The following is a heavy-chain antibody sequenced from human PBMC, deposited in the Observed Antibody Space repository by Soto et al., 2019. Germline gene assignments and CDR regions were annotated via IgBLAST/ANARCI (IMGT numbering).Heavy chain of an antibody. D-gene: IGHD3-10*01. CDR3: ARGRKDYYGSGSYSRLDY. CDR1: GYTFTSDG. CDR2: ISAYNGNT. J-gene: IGHJ4*02. V-gene: IGHV1-18*01. Sequence: GVPVNGYCKASGYTFTSDGISWVRQAPGQGLEWMGWISAYNGNTNYAQKLQGRVTMTTDTSTSTAYMELRSLRSDDTAVYYCARGRKDYYGSGSYSRLDYWGQGTLVTVSS.